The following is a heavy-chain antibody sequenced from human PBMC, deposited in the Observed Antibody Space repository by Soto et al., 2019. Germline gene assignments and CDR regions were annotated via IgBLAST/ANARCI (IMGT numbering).Heavy chain of an antibody. V-gene: IGHV1-46*01. J-gene: IGHJ4*02. CDR2: INPSGGST. CDR1: GYTFTSYY. CDR3: AGGIAVAGIDY. D-gene: IGHD6-19*01. Sequence: QVQLVQSGAEVKKPGASVKVSCKASGYTFTSYYMHWVRQAPGQGLEWMGIINPSGGSTSYAQKCQGRVTMTRDTSTSTVYMELSSLRSEDTAVYYCAGGIAVAGIDYWGQGTLVTVSS.